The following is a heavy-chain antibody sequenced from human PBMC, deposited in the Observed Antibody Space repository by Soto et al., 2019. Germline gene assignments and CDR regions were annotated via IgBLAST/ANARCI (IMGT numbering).Heavy chain of an antibody. J-gene: IGHJ4*02. CDR2: ISYDGSNK. Sequence: QVQLVESGGGVVQPGRSPRLSCAASGFTFSSYGMHWVGQAPGKGLEWVALISYDGSNKYYADSVKGRFTISKDKSKITVYLQMNSLRADDTAVYYCAKERSALRWELFPYYFDYWGQGTLVTVSS. V-gene: IGHV3-30*18. CDR3: AKERSALRWELFPYYFDY. D-gene: IGHD1-26*01. CDR1: GFTFSSYG.